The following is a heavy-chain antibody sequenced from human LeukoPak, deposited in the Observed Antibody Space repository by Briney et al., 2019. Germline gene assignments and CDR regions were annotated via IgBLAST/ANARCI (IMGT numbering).Heavy chain of an antibody. Sequence: GASVKVSCRASGYTFTGYYMHWVRQAPGQGLEWMGWINPNSGGTNYAQKFQGRVTMTRDTSISTAYMELSRLRSDDTAVYYCARDLFSGGPVDYWGQGTLVTVSS. CDR3: ARDLFSGGPVDY. J-gene: IGHJ4*02. D-gene: IGHD4-23*01. V-gene: IGHV1-2*02. CDR2: INPNSGGT. CDR1: GYTFTGYY.